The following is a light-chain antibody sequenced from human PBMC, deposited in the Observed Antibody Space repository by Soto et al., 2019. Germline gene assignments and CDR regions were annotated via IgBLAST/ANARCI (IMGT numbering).Light chain of an antibody. CDR1: PSVLYSSNNNYF. CDR2: WAS. V-gene: IGKV4-1*01. Sequence: ITMPEFPDSLAVCLGGKPRIKCKYSPSVLYSSNNNYFLACYQQNPGQPPNLLICWASTRESGVPDRFSGGASRTDSTLTISILQDEYVAVYYHQQDYSPLITFGQGTRLEIK. CDR3: QQDYSPLIT. J-gene: IGKJ5*01.